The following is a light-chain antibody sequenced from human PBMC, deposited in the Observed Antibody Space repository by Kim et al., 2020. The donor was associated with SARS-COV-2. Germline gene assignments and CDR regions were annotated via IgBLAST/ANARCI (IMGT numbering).Light chain of an antibody. Sequence: EAVLTQSPGTLSLSPGESATLSCRASQSVDYRLAWYQQKPGRSPSLLMYDTSSRATGIPARFSGSGSGTDFTLTITSLEPEDFAVYYCQQRASWPRTFGQGTKLEIK. CDR1: QSVDYR. V-gene: IGKV3-11*01. CDR2: DTS. J-gene: IGKJ2*01. CDR3: QQRASWPRT.